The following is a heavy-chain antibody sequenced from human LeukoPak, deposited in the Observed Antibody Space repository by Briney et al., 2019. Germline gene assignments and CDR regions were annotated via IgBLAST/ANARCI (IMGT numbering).Heavy chain of an antibody. CDR1: GYSFTNYW. V-gene: IGHV5-51*01. D-gene: IGHD6-13*01. CDR2: IYPGDSDV. Sequence: GESLKISCKGSGYSFTNYWIGWVRQVPGKGLEWMGIIYPGDSDVIYSPSFQGQVTVSVDKSIDTAYLQWSSLKASDAAMYYCARRTGTAQIAAAGSGYFDYWGQGTLVTVSS. CDR3: ARRTGTAQIAAAGSGYFDY. J-gene: IGHJ4*01.